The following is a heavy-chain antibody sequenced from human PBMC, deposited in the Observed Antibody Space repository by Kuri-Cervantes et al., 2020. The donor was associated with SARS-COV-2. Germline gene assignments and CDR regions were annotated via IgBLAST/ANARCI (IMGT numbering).Heavy chain of an antibody. J-gene: IGHJ5*02. Sequence: GSLRLSCTVSGGSISGYYWSWIRQPAGKGLEWIGRIYTSGSTNYNPSLKRRVTISVDTSKNQFSLKLSSVTAADTAVYYCARRAYCSSTSCSYNWFDPWGQGTLVTVSS. CDR3: ARRAYCSSTSCSYNWFDP. CDR2: IYTSGST. V-gene: IGHV4-4*07. D-gene: IGHD2-2*01. CDR1: GGSISGYY.